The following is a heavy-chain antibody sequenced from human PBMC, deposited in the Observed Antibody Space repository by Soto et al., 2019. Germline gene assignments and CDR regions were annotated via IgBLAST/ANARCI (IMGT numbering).Heavy chain of an antibody. V-gene: IGHV3-7*01. D-gene: IGHD6-19*01. CDR3: AREGGQSSGWYAY. J-gene: IGHJ4*02. CDR1: GFTFSSYW. CDR2: IKQDGSEK. Sequence: VGSLRLSCAASGFTFSSYWMSWVRQAPGKGLEWVANIKQDGSEKYYVDSVKGRFTISRDNAKNSLYLQMNSLRAEDTAVYYCAREGGQSSGWYAYWGQGTLVTVSS.